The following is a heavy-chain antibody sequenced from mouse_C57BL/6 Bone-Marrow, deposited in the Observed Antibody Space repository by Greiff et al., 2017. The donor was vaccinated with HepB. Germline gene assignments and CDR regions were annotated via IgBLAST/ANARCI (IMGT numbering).Heavy chain of an antibody. CDR1: GYTFTDYY. CDR3: ARVGITTEGATTGNYYAMDY. CDR2: INPNNGGT. D-gene: IGHD2-4*01. V-gene: IGHV1-26*01. Sequence: VQLQQSGPELVKPGASVKISCKASGYTFTDYYMNWVKQSHGKSLEWIGDINPNNGGTSYNQKFKGKATLTVDKSSSTAYMELRSLTSEDSAVYYCARVGITTEGATTGNYYAMDYWGQGTSVTVSS. J-gene: IGHJ4*01.